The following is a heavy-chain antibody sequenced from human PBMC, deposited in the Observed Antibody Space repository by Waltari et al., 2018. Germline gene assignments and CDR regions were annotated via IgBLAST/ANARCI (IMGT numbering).Heavy chain of an antibody. V-gene: IGHV4-59*01. D-gene: IGHD6-13*01. CDR2: IYYSGST. Sequence: QVQLQESGPGLVKPSETLSLTCTVSGGSISSYYWSWIRQPPGKGLEWIGYIYYSGSTNYNPSLKSRVTISVDTSKNQFSLKLSSVTAADTAVYYCARVLGYSSSWTLDYWGQGTLVTVSP. CDR1: GGSISSYY. J-gene: IGHJ4*02. CDR3: ARVLGYSSSWTLDY.